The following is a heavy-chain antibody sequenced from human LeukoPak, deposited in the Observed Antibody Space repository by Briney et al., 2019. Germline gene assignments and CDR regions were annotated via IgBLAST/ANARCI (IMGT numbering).Heavy chain of an antibody. CDR2: ISSSGSTI. J-gene: IGHJ3*02. V-gene: IGHV3-48*03. Sequence: GGSLRLSCAASGFTFSSYEMNWVRQAPGKGLEWVSYISSSGSTIYYADSVKGRFTISRDNAKNSLYLQMNSLRAEDTAVYYCAKSSTRVVVTAIPVGDAFDIWGQGTMVTVSS. CDR3: AKSSTRVVVTAIPVGDAFDI. D-gene: IGHD2-21*02. CDR1: GFTFSSYE.